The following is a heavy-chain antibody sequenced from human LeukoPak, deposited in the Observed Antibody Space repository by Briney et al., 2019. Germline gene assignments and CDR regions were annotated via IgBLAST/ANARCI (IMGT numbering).Heavy chain of an antibody. D-gene: IGHD6-13*01. CDR1: GFTFSSYS. J-gene: IGHJ4*02. Sequence: GGSLRLSCAASGFTFSSYSMNWVRQAPGKGLEWVSSISSSSSYIYYADSVKGRFTISRDNAKNSLYLQMNSLRAEDTAVYYCAREPYFSSWPFDHWGQGTLVTVSS. CDR3: AREPYFSSWPFDH. CDR2: ISSSSSYI. V-gene: IGHV3-21*01.